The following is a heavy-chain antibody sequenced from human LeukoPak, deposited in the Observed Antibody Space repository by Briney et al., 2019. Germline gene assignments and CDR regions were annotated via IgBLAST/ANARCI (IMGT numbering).Heavy chain of an antibody. CDR3: AKGTLGSCSGASCYPLDY. CDR1: GFTFSSYA. V-gene: IGHV3-23*01. Sequence: PGASLRLSCAASGFTFSSYAMAWVRQAPVKGLEWVSVITDSGINTYYTDSVKGRFTISRDNSKNTLYLQMNSLRAEDTAVYYCAKGTLGSCSGASCYPLDYWGQGTLATVSS. CDR2: ITDSGINT. J-gene: IGHJ4*02. D-gene: IGHD2-15*01.